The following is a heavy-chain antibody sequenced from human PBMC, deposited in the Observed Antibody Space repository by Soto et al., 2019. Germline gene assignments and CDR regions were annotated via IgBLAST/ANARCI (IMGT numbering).Heavy chain of an antibody. D-gene: IGHD6-13*01. Sequence: GASVKVSCKASGYTLTGYFMNGLGQPPGQGLEWMGWINPNSGGTNYAQKFQGRVTMTRDTSISTAYMELSRLRSDDTAVYYCAMTPDSRTGRFDPWGQGTLVTVSS. CDR2: INPNSGGT. J-gene: IGHJ5*02. V-gene: IGHV1-2*02. CDR1: GYTLTGYF. CDR3: AMTPDSRTGRFDP.